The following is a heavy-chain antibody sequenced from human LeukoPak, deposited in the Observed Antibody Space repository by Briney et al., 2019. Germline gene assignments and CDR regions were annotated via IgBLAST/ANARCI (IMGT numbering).Heavy chain of an antibody. CDR3: ARGENTYIDY. V-gene: IGHV3-21*01. D-gene: IGHD3-16*01. CDR1: GFTFNSYS. J-gene: IGHJ4*02. CDR2: ISSSSRYI. Sequence: GGSLRLSCAASGFTFNSYSMNWVRQAPRKGLEWVSSISSSSRYIYYADSVKGRFTISRDNAKNSLYLQMNSLRAEDTAVYYCARGENTYIDYWGQGTLVTVSS.